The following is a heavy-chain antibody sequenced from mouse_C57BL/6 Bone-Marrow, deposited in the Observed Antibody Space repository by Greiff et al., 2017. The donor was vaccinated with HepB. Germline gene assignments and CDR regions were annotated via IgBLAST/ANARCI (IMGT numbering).Heavy chain of an antibody. V-gene: IGHV1-54*01. D-gene: IGHD2-5*01. J-gene: IGHJ4*01. CDR3: ARSDYSNYDFFYAMDY. Sequence: QVHVKQSGAELVRPGTSVKVSCKASGYAFTNYLIEWVKQRPGQGLEWIGVINPGSGGTNYNEKFKGKATLTADKSSSTAYMQLSSLTSEDSAVYFCARSDYSNYDFFYAMDYWGQGTSVTVSS. CDR1: GYAFTNYL. CDR2: INPGSGGT.